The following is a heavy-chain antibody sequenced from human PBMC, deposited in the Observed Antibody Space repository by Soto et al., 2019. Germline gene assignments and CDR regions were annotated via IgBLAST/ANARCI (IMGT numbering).Heavy chain of an antibody. CDR3: VRDGTKTLRDWFDP. Sequence: PSETLSLTCTVSGASIRGFYWSWIRKSAGKGLEWIGRIYATGATDYNPSLKSRVMMSVDTSKKQFSLKLRSVTAADTAIYYCVRDGTKTLRDWFDPWGQGSSVTVSS. J-gene: IGHJ5*02. CDR1: GASIRGFY. D-gene: IGHD1-1*01. CDR2: IYATGAT. V-gene: IGHV4-4*07.